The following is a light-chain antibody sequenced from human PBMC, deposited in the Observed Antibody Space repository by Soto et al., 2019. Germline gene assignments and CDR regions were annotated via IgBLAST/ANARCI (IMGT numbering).Light chain of an antibody. Sequence: DIQMTQSPSTLSASVGDRVTITCRASQSISSWLAWYQQKPGKAPKLLIYKASSLESGVPSRFSGSGSGTEFTLTITSLQPDDFATYYCQQYNSYSLTFGGGTKVEIK. CDR3: QQYNSYSLT. CDR1: QSISSW. V-gene: IGKV1-5*03. J-gene: IGKJ4*01. CDR2: KAS.